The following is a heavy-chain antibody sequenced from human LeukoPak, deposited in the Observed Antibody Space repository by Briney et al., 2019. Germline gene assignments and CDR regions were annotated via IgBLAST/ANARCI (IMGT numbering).Heavy chain of an antibody. CDR2: IIPIFGTA. V-gene: IGHV1-69*13. J-gene: IGHJ6*02. Sequence: ASVKVSCKTSGYTFTSYGIIWVRQAPGQGLEWMGGIIPIFGTANYAQKFQGRVTITADESTSTAYMELSSLRSEDTAVYYCARDPLRFLEYSDYYGMDVWGQGTTVTVSS. CDR3: ARDPLRFLEYSDYYGMDV. D-gene: IGHD3-3*01. CDR1: GYTFTSYG.